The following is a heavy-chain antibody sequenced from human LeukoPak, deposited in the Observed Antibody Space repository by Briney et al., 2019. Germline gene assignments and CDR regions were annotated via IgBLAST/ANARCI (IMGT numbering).Heavy chain of an antibody. Sequence: GGSLRLSCAASGFTFSNYAMHWVRQAPGKGLEWVAVISYDGSNKYYADSVKGRFTISRDNSKNTLYLQMNSLRAEDTAVYCCAKSYYDVLTGYGEVDYRGQGTLVTVSS. V-gene: IGHV3-30*04. D-gene: IGHD3-9*01. CDR2: ISYDGSNK. J-gene: IGHJ4*02. CDR3: AKSYYDVLTGYGEVDY. CDR1: GFTFSNYA.